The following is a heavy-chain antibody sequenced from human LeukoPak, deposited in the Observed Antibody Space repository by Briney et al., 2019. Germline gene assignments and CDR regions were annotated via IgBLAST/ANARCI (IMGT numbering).Heavy chain of an antibody. D-gene: IGHD1-26*01. J-gene: IGHJ4*02. V-gene: IGHV3-30*18. CDR3: AKVFFSGSYYAASDY. Sequence: GGSLRLSCAASGFTFSTYGMHWVRQAPGRGLEWVAVISYDGSNKYYADSVKGRFTISRDNPKNTLYLQMNSLGAEDTAVYYCAKVFFSGSYYAASDYWGQGTLVTVSS. CDR2: ISYDGSNK. CDR1: GFTFSTYG.